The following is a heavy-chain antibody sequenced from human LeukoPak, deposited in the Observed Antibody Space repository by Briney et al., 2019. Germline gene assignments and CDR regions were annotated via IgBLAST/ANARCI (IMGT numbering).Heavy chain of an antibody. CDR3: ARHGYTNYYYYYYMDV. J-gene: IGHJ6*03. CDR2: IYYSGST. V-gene: IGHV4-39*01. D-gene: IGHD5-18*01. Sequence: SETLSLTCTVSGGSISSSSYYWGWIRQPPGKGLEWIGSIYYSGSTYYNPSLKSRVTISVDTSENQFSLKLSSVTAADTAVYYCARHGYTNYYYYYYMDVWGKGTTVTISS. CDR1: GGSISSSSYY.